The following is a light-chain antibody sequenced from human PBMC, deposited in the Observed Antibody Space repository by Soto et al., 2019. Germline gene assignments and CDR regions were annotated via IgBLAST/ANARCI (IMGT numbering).Light chain of an antibody. CDR1: ENVRTF. V-gene: IGKV3-11*01. CDR3: QQHSHWPPWT. J-gene: IGKJ1*01. CDR2: GAS. Sequence: VLTQSPATLSVSPGERATLSCRASENVRTFVDWYQQKPGQAPRLLIYGASNGATDIPARFSGSGSGTDFTLTISNLEPEDFAVYYCQQHSHWPPWTFGQGTKVDIK.